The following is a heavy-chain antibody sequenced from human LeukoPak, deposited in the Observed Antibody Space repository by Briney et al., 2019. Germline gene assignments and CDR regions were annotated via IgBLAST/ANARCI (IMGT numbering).Heavy chain of an antibody. V-gene: IGHV1-2*02. CDR1: GYTFPDYY. D-gene: IGHD6-19*01. J-gene: IGHJ4*02. CDR2: INPNSGGT. Sequence: GASVTVSCMASGYTFPDYYIHWVRQAPGQGLEWMGWINPNSGGTNYAQKFQGRVTMSRYTSITTAYMALSRLRSDDTAVYYCARWVAGQYYFDYWGQGTLVTVSS. CDR3: ARWVAGQYYFDY.